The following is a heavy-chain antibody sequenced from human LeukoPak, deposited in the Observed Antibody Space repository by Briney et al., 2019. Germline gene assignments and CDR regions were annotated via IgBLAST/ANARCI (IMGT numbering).Heavy chain of an antibody. CDR1: GFSLSSYW. Sequence: GGSLRLSCVASGFSLSSYWMGWVRQAPGKGLEWVSAISGSGGSTYYADSVKGRFTISRDNSKNTLYLQMNSLRAEDTAVYYCAKPEGLVRGGNYFDYWGQGTLVTVSS. V-gene: IGHV3-23*01. CDR3: AKPEGLVRGGNYFDY. D-gene: IGHD6-19*01. CDR2: ISGSGGST. J-gene: IGHJ4*02.